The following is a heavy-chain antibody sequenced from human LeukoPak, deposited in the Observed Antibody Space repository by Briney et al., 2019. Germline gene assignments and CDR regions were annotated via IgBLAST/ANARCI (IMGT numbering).Heavy chain of an antibody. Sequence: NPSEALSLTCTVSGGSISSYYWSWIRQPPGKGLEWIGYIYYSGSTNYNPSLKSRVTISVDTSKNQFSLKLSSVTAADTAVYYCARTRGYSYGSLAWAFDIWGQGTMVTVSS. V-gene: IGHV4-59*01. CDR2: IYYSGST. CDR1: GGSISSYY. CDR3: ARTRGYSYGSLAWAFDI. J-gene: IGHJ3*02. D-gene: IGHD5-18*01.